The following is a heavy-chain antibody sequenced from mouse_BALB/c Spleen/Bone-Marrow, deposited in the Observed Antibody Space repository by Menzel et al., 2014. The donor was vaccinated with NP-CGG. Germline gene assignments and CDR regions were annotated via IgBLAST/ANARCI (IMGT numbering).Heavy chain of an antibody. CDR2: IDPANGNT. D-gene: IGHD1-2*01. Sequence: EVQRVESGAELVKPGASVKLSCTASGFNIKDTYIHWVKQRPEQGLEWIGRIDPANGNTKYDPKFQGKATITADTSSNTAYLQLSSLTSEDTAVYYCAEITTAAYYVMDYWGQGTSVTVSS. V-gene: IGHV14-3*02. CDR3: AEITTAAYYVMDY. J-gene: IGHJ4*01. CDR1: GFNIKDTY.